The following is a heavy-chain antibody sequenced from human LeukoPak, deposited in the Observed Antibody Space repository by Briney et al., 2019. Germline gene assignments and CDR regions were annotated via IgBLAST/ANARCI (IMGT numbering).Heavy chain of an antibody. V-gene: IGHV1-8*01. Sequence: ASVKVSCKASGYTFTSYDINWVRQATGQGLEWMGWMNPNSGNTGYAQKFQGRVTMTRNTSISTAYMELSSLRSEDAAVYYCARGLNSGSPRTFDYWGQGTLVTVSS. CDR2: MNPNSGNT. CDR1: GYTFTSYD. CDR3: ARGLNSGSPRTFDY. D-gene: IGHD1-26*01. J-gene: IGHJ4*02.